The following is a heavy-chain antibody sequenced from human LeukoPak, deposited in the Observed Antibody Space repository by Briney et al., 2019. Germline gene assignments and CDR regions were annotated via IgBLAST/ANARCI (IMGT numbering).Heavy chain of an antibody. D-gene: IGHD3-22*01. CDR1: GFTFSSYA. V-gene: IGHV3-23*01. J-gene: IGHJ1*01. CDR3: TRDRDSSGYLNFQE. CDR2: ISGSGGST. Sequence: GGSLRLSCAASGFTFSSYAMSWVRQAPGKGLEWVSAISGSGGSTYYADSVKGRFTISRDNSKNTLYLQMNSLRAEDTAVYYCTRDRDSSGYLNFQEWGQGTLVTVSS.